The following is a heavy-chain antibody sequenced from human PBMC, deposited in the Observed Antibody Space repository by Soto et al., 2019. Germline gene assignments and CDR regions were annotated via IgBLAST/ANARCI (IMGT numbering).Heavy chain of an antibody. CDR2: ISGSGGST. CDR3: SKDYYDILAGYYIGYFQH. V-gene: IGHV3-23*01. J-gene: IGHJ1*01. D-gene: IGHD3-9*01. CDR1: GFTFSSYA. Sequence: GGSLRLSCAASGFTFSSYAMSWVRQAPGKGLEWVSAISGSGGSTYYADSVKGRFTISRDNSKNTLYLQMNSLRAEDTAVYYCSKDYYDILAGYYIGYFQHWGQGTLVTVSS.